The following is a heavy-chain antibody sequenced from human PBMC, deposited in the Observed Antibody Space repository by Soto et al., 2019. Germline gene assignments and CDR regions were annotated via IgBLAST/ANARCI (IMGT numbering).Heavy chain of an antibody. D-gene: IGHD1-26*01. CDR2: ITAGDAKT. Sequence: QVQLVQSGADVKKPGASVKISCKASGNNFTQYRIHWVRQAPGQRLEWMGWITAGDAKTEYSQKFQGRVTISRDISATTVYLGLDSLRSEDTAVYYCARDWYSGSWFWFDPWGRGSQVIVSS. J-gene: IGHJ5*02. CDR1: GNNFTQYR. V-gene: IGHV1-3*01. CDR3: ARDWYSGSWFWFDP.